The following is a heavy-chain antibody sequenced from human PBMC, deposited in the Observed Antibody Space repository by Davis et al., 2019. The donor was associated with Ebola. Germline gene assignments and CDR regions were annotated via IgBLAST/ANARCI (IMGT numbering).Heavy chain of an antibody. CDR3: ARGRIAARLSLFDY. V-gene: IGHV4-61*01. J-gene: IGHJ4*02. CDR1: GGSVSSGSYY. D-gene: IGHD6-6*01. CDR2: IYYSGST. Sequence: MPSETLSLTCTVSGGSVSSGSYYWSWIRQPPGKGLEWIGYIYYSGSTNYNPSLKSRVTISVDTSKNQFSLKLSSVTAADTAVYYCARGRIAARLSLFDYWGQGTLVTVSS.